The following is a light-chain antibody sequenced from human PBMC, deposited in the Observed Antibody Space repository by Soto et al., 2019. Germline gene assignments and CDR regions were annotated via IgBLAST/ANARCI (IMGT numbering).Light chain of an antibody. CDR2: DAS. V-gene: IGKV1-5*01. J-gene: IGKJ1*01. Sequence: DIQMTQSPSTLSASVGDRVTITCRASQSISNWLAWYQQKPGKAPKVLIYDASSLESGVPSRFSGSGSGTEFTLTISSLQPDDFATYYCQQYNSFSPRTFGQGTKVEIK. CDR1: QSISNW. CDR3: QQYNSFSPRT.